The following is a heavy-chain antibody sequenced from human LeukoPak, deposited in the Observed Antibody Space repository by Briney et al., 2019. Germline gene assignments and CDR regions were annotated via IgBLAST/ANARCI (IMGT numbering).Heavy chain of an antibody. CDR2: IYSGGAT. CDR1: GFTVSSNY. J-gene: IGHJ4*02. Sequence: TGGSLRLSCAASGFTVSSNYMSWVRQAPGKGLEWVSVIYSGGATFYADSVKGRFTISRDDSENTLYLQMNSLRAEDTAVYYCARWLVGAATFDYWGQGTLVTVS. CDR3: ARWLVGAATFDY. V-gene: IGHV3-53*01. D-gene: IGHD2-15*01.